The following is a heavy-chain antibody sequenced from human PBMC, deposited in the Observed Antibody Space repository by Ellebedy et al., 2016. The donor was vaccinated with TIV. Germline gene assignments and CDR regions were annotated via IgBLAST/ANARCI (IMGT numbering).Heavy chain of an antibody. D-gene: IGHD6-13*01. CDR3: TSPLSPAAATGTG. CDR1: GFTFSGSA. J-gene: IGHJ4*02. Sequence: GESLKISXAASGFTFSGSALHWVRQASGKGLEWAGRIRSKADSYATAYAASVKGRFTISRDDSKNTAYLQINSLKTEDTAVYYCTSPLSPAAATGTGWGRGTLVTVSS. V-gene: IGHV3-73*01. CDR2: IRSKADSYAT.